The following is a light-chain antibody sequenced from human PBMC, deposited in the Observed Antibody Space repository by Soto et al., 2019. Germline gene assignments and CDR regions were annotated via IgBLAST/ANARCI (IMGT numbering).Light chain of an antibody. J-gene: IGLJ1*01. CDR3: SSYTHSVLYV. Sequence: QSVLTQPASVSGSPGQSITISCTGTSSDVGGYNYVSWFQQHPGKAPKLIIYEVSNRPSGISNRISGSKSGNTASLTISGLQAEDEADYYCSSYTHSVLYVFGSGTKVTVL. CDR2: EVS. CDR1: SSDVGGYNY. V-gene: IGLV2-14*01.